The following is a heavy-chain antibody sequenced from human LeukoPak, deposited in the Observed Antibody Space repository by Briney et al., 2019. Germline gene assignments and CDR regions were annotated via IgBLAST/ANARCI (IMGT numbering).Heavy chain of an antibody. CDR1: GFTFSSYW. Sequence: PGGSLRLSCAASGFTFSSYWMTWVRQAPGKGLEWVTFIYNDGSQEYYADSVKGRFSISRDNSKNTLYLQMNSLRDEDTAIYYCARNVNHWNHVDCWGQGTRVTVSS. V-gene: IGHV3-33*08. D-gene: IGHD1-1*01. CDR2: IYNDGSQE. J-gene: IGHJ4*02. CDR3: ARNVNHWNHVDC.